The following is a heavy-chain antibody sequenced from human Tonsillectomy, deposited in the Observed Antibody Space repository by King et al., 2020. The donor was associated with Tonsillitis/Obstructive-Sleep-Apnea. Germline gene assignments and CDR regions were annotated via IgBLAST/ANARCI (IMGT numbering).Heavy chain of an antibody. Sequence: VQLVQSGGGLVQPGGSLRLSCVASGVIFRHYAMSWVRQAPGKGLEWVSSISGSGGGTLYADSVKGRFTISRDNLNNTLSLQMNDLRAEDTALYYCAKDTTGEYYYMDVWGKGTTVTVSS. CDR1: GVIFRHYA. J-gene: IGHJ6*03. CDR3: AKDTTGEYYYMDV. D-gene: IGHD7-27*01. V-gene: IGHV3-23*04. CDR2: ISGSGGGT.